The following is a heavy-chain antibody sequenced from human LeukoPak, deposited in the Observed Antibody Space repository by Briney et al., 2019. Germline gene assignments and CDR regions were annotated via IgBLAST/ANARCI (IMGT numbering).Heavy chain of an antibody. Sequence: ASVTVSCTASGYTFKRYGICWVRQAPGQGLEWIGWIDPSNGKIKYAEKLQGRVAMTTDASTSTAYMDLRSLRSDDTAVYYCARDGVSGHFDYWGRGTLVTVSS. CDR3: ARDGVSGHFDY. CDR2: IDPSNGKI. D-gene: IGHD3-3*01. V-gene: IGHV1-18*01. CDR1: GYTFKRYG. J-gene: IGHJ4*01.